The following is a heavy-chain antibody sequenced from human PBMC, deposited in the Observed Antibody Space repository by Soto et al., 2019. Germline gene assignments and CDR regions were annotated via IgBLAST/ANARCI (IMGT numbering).Heavy chain of an antibody. CDR3: AGAVAGYYYGMDV. D-gene: IGHD6-19*01. Sequence: VGSLRLSCAASGFTFSSYAMHWVRQAPGKGLEWVAVISYDGSNKYYADSVKGRFTISRDNSKNTLYLQMNSLRAEDTAVYYCAGAVAGYYYGMDVWGQGTTVTVSS. J-gene: IGHJ6*02. V-gene: IGHV3-30-3*01. CDR2: ISYDGSNK. CDR1: GFTFSSYA.